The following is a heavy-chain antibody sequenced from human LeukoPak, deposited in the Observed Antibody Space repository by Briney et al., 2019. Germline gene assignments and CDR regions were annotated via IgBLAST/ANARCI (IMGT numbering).Heavy chain of an antibody. J-gene: IGHJ4*02. CDR3: ARGSRTHREYYFDY. V-gene: IGHV3-21*01. CDR1: GFTFSSYS. CDR2: ISSKSSYI. D-gene: IGHD2/OR15-2a*01. Sequence: GGSLRLSCAASGFTFSSYSMNWVRQPPRKGLEWDSSISSKSSYIYYADSVKGRFTVSRDNAKNSLYLQMNSLRAEDTAVYYCARGSRTHREYYFDYWGQGTLVTVSS.